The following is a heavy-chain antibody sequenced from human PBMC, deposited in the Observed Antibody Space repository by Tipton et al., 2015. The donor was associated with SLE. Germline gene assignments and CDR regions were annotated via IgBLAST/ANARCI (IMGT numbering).Heavy chain of an antibody. Sequence: TLSLTCTVSGGFISSSSYYWSWIRQHPGKGLEWIGYIYYSGSTYYNPSLKSQVTISVDTSKNQFSLKLSSVTAADTAVYYCATTPPGYCSGGSCYPWGQGTLVTVSS. CDR2: IYYSGST. CDR1: GGFISSSSYY. D-gene: IGHD2-15*01. V-gene: IGHV4-31*01. CDR3: ATTPPGYCSGGSCYP. J-gene: IGHJ5*02.